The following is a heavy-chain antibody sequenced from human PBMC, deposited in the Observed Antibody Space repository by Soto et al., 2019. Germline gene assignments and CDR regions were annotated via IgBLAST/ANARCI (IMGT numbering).Heavy chain of an antibody. D-gene: IGHD5-18*01. CDR2: IWYDGSNK. J-gene: IGHJ6*02. CDR1: GFTFSSYG. CDR3: ARIYSYGYGAGMDV. V-gene: IGHV3-33*01. Sequence: QVQLVESGGGVVQPGRSLSLSCAASGFTFSSYGMHWVRQAPGKGLEWVAVIWYDGSNKYYADSVKGRFTISRDNSKNPLYLQMNSLRAEDTAVYYCARIYSYGYGAGMDVWGQGTTVTVSS.